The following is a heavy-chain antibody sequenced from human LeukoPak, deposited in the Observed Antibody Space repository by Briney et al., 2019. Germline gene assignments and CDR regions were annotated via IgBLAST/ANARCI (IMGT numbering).Heavy chain of an antibody. V-gene: IGHV3-21*04. D-gene: IGHD4-23*01. CDR1: GFTFTSYS. Sequence: GGSLRLSCAASGFTFTSYSMNWVRQAPGKGLEWVSSISSSSSHIYYADSVKGRFTISRDNSKNSLYLQMNSLRAEDTAIYYCARDSPDYGGKGFDYWGQGTLVTVSS. CDR2: ISSSSSHI. J-gene: IGHJ4*02. CDR3: ARDSPDYGGKGFDY.